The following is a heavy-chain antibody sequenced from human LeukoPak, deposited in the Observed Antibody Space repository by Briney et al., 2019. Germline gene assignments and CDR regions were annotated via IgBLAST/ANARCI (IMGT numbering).Heavy chain of an antibody. D-gene: IGHD1-7*01. Sequence: GGSLRLSCAASGFTFSNAWMSWVRQAPGKGLEWVANIKQDGSEKYYVDSVKGRFTISRDNAKNSLYLQMNSLRAEDTAVYYCARSGAGTTEGYYGMDVWGQGTTVTVSS. CDR1: GFTFSNAW. CDR3: ARSGAGTTEGYYGMDV. CDR2: IKQDGSEK. J-gene: IGHJ6*02. V-gene: IGHV3-7*01.